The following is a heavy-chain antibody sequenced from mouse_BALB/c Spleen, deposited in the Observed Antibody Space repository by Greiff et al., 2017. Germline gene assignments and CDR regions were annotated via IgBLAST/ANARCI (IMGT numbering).Heavy chain of an antibody. Sequence: EVMLVESGPGLVKPSQSLSLTCTVTGYSITSDYAWNWIRQFPGNKLEWMGYISYSGSTSYNPSLKSRISITRDTSKNQFFLQLNSVTTEDTATYYCARSGKDYAMDYWGQGTSVTVSS. CDR3: ARSGKDYAMDY. V-gene: IGHV3-2*02. D-gene: IGHD3-1*01. CDR2: ISYSGST. J-gene: IGHJ4*01. CDR1: GYSITSDYA.